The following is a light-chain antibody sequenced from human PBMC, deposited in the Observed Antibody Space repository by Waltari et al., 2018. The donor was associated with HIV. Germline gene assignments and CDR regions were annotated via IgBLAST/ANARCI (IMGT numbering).Light chain of an antibody. CDR3: HVWDRSSDHHV. Sequence: SYVLTQPPSVSVAPGQTARITCGGNKIGSKSVHWYQQKAGQAPVLVVYNGSDRPSGIPGVFSGSRSGNTATLTISRVEAGDEADYYCHVWDRSSDHHVFGTGTKVTVL. CDR1: KIGSKS. J-gene: IGLJ1*01. CDR2: NGS. V-gene: IGLV3-21*02.